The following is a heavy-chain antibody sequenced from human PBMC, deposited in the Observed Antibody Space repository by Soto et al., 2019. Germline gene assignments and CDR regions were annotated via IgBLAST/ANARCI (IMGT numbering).Heavy chain of an antibody. CDR3: ARVADYDFWSGYYQDAFDI. J-gene: IGHJ3*02. Sequence: GASVKVSCKASGYTFTGYYMHWVRQAPGQGLEWMGWINPNSGGTNYAQKFQGRVTMTRDTSISTAYMELSRLRSDDTAVYYCARVADYDFWSGYYQDAFDIWGQGTMVTVS. D-gene: IGHD3-3*01. V-gene: IGHV1-2*02. CDR1: GYTFTGYY. CDR2: INPNSGGT.